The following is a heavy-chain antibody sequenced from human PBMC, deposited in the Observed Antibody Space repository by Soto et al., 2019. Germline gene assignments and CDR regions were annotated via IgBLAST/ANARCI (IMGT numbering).Heavy chain of an antibody. CDR1: GYSFTTYW. J-gene: IGHJ4*02. CDR3: ARLRGGEARWLTDY. Sequence: EVQLVQSGAEVKKPGESLKISCKGSGYSFTTYWIGWVRQMPGKGLELMGIIYPDDSDTRYSPSFQGQVTISADKSISTIYLQWSSLKASQIAMYYCARLRGGEARWLTDYWGQGTLVTVSS. CDR2: IYPDDSDT. D-gene: IGHD3-10*01. V-gene: IGHV5-51*03.